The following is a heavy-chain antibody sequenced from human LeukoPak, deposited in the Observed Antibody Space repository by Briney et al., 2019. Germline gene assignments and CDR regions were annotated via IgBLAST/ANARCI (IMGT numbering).Heavy chain of an antibody. D-gene: IGHD3-10*01. J-gene: IGHJ5*02. CDR3: ARRGTRARWFGELPNWFDP. Sequence: SETLSLTCTVSGGSISSSNYYWSWIRQPAGKGLEWIGSIYHSGSTYYNPSLKSRVTISVDTSKNQFSLKLSSVTAADTAVYYCARRGTRARWFGELPNWFDPWGQGTLVTVSS. CDR2: IYHSGST. CDR1: GGSISSSNYY. V-gene: IGHV4-39*07.